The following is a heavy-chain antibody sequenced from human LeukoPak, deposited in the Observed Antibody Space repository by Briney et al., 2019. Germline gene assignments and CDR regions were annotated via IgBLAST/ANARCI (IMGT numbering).Heavy chain of an antibody. Sequence: SVKVSCKASGGTFSSYAISWVRQAPGQGLAWRGGIIPIFGTANYAQKFQGRVTTTTDESTSTAYMELSSLRSDDTAVYYCARDRRYSGSHKFDYWGQGTLVTVSS. CDR3: ARDRRYSGSHKFDY. CDR1: GGTFSSYA. V-gene: IGHV1-69*05. J-gene: IGHJ4*02. CDR2: IIPIFGTA. D-gene: IGHD1-26*01.